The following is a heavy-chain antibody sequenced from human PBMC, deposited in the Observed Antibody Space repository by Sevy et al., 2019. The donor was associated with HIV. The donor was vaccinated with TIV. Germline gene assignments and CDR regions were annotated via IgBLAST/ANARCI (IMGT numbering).Heavy chain of an antibody. J-gene: IGHJ4*02. D-gene: IGHD1-26*01. V-gene: IGHV3-23*01. CDR1: GFNFSDYA. Sequence: GGSLRLSCSASGFNFSDYAMAWVRQGPGTGLEWVSSITGTSGCTYYADSVKGRFTVSRDNTQGKLFLQMNSLRVEDTAKYYCAKNRVVGSTNSFDSWGQGDLVTVSS. CDR2: ITGTSGCT. CDR3: AKNRVVGSTNSFDS.